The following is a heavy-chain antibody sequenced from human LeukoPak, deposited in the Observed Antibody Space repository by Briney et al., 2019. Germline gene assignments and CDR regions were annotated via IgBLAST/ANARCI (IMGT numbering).Heavy chain of an antibody. CDR2: IWYDGSNK. CDR3: ARGRYYYYGMDV. Sequence: GGSLRLSCAASGSTFSSYGMHWVRQAPGKGLEWVAVIWYDGSNKYYADSVKGRFTISRDNSKNTLYLQMNSLRAEDTAVYYCARGRYYYYGMDVWGQGTTVTVSS. V-gene: IGHV3-33*01. CDR1: GSTFSSYG. J-gene: IGHJ6*02.